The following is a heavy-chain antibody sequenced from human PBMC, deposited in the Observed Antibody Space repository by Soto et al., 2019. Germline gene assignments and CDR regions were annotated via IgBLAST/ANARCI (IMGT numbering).Heavy chain of an antibody. D-gene: IGHD6-19*01. Sequence: QPGGSLRLSCVVSGFTFINYSMNWVRQAPGKGLEWVSYISSRGTTTQYADSVKGRFTISRDNAKNSLFLQMNSLRDEDTAVYYCARTGQAVFDWFDPWGQGTLVTVSS. J-gene: IGHJ5*02. V-gene: IGHV3-48*02. CDR3: ARTGQAVFDWFDP. CDR2: ISSRGTTT. CDR1: GFTFINYS.